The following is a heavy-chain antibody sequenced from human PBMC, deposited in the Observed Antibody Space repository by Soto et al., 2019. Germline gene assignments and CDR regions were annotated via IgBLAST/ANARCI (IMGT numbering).Heavy chain of an antibody. V-gene: IGHV3-48*02. CDR2: ISIGSSTI. D-gene: IGHD1-1*01. CDR3: ARRERFYYYGMDV. J-gene: IGHJ6*02. Sequence: PGGSLRLSCEASGFTFSSNGMNWVRQAPGKGLEWVSFISIGSSTINYADSVRGRFTISRDNAKNSLYLQMNSLRDEDTAVYYCARRERFYYYGMDVWGQGTTVTVSS. CDR1: GFTFSSNG.